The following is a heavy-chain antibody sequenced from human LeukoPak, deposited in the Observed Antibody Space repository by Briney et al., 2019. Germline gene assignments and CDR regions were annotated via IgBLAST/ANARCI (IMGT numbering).Heavy chain of an antibody. CDR1: GGTFSSYA. Sequence: ASVKVSCKASGGTFSSYAISWVRQAPGQGLEWMGGIIPIFGTANYAQKFQGRVTITADKSTSTAYMELSSLRSEDTAVYYCAREGVVVTAIERNWFDPWGQGTLVTVSS. CDR3: AREGVVVTAIERNWFDP. CDR2: IIPIFGTA. D-gene: IGHD2-21*02. V-gene: IGHV1-69*06. J-gene: IGHJ5*02.